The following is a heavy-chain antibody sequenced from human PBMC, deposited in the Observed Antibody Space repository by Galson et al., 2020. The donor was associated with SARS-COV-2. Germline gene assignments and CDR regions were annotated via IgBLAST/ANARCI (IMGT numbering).Heavy chain of an antibody. CDR3: ARDGYSYGPSPRCCYCCCYVDG. J-gene: IGHJ6*03. CDR1: GFTFDDYG. Sequence: GGSLRLSCAASGFTFDDYGMSWVRQAPGKGLEWVSGINWNGGSTGYADSVKGRFTISRDNAKKSLYLQMNSLRAEDTALYYCARDGYSYGPSPRCCYCCCYVDGWCKGATVTFSS. D-gene: IGHD5-18*01. CDR2: INWNGGST. V-gene: IGHV3-20*04.